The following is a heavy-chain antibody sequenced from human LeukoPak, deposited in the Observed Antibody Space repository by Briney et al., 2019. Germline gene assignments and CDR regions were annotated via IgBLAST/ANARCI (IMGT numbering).Heavy chain of an antibody. J-gene: IGHJ5*02. CDR3: ARARIAVAGTPWFDP. V-gene: IGHV1-2*02. Sequence: ASVKVSFKASGYTFTDYYMHWVRQAPGQGLEWMGWINPNSGGTNYAQKFQGRVTMTRDTSISTAYMELSRLRSDDTAVYYCARARIAVAGTPWFDPWGQGTLVTVSS. CDR2: INPNSGGT. CDR1: GYTFTDYY. D-gene: IGHD6-19*01.